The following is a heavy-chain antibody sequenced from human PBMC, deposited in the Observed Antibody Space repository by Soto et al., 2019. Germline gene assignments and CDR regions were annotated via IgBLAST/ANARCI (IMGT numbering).Heavy chain of an antibody. CDR1: GGSISSGGYS. Sequence: SETLSLTCAVSGGSISSGGYSWSWIRQPPGKGLEWIGYIYHSGSTYYNPSLKSRVTISVDRSKNQFSLKLSSVTAADTAVYYCARGFITPNNWFDPWGQGTLVTVSS. CDR2: IYHSGST. D-gene: IGHD3-22*01. CDR3: ARGFITPNNWFDP. J-gene: IGHJ5*02. V-gene: IGHV4-30-2*01.